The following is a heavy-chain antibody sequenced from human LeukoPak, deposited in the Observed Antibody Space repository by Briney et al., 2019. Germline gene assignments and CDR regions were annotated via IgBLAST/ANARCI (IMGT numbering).Heavy chain of an antibody. D-gene: IGHD2-15*01. Sequence: GGSLRLSCAASGFTFSSYEMNWVRQAPGKGLEWVSYISSSGSTIYYADSVKGRFTISRDNAKHSLYLQMNSLRAEDTAVYYCARGIWGSWYYFDYWGQGTLVTVSS. CDR2: ISSSGSTI. V-gene: IGHV3-48*03. CDR1: GFTFSSYE. CDR3: ARGIWGSWYYFDY. J-gene: IGHJ4*02.